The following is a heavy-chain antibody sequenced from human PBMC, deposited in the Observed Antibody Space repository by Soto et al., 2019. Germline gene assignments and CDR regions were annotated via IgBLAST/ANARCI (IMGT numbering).Heavy chain of an antibody. CDR3: ARLDGYDNYFDY. CDR2: IYYSGST. J-gene: IGHJ4*02. CDR1: GGSISSHY. D-gene: IGHD5-12*01. Sequence: SETLSLTCTVPGGSISSHYWSWIRQPPGQGLEWIGYIYYSGSTNYNPSLKSRVTISVDTSKSQFSLRLSSVTAADTAVYFCARLDGYDNYFDYWGQGALVTVSS. V-gene: IGHV4-59*08.